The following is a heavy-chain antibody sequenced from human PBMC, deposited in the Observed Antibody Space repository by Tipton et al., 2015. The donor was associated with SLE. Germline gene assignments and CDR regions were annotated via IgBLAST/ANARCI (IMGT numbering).Heavy chain of an antibody. D-gene: IGHD5-18*01. J-gene: IGHJ4*02. Sequence: TLSLTCAVYGGSFSGYYWSWIRQPPGKGLEWIGEINHSGSTNYNPSLKSRVTISVDTSKNQFSLKLSSVTAADTAVYYCARDTAMAVDYWGQGTLVTVSS. CDR3: ARDTAMAVDY. CDR2: INHSGST. V-gene: IGHV4-34*01. CDR1: GGSFSGYY.